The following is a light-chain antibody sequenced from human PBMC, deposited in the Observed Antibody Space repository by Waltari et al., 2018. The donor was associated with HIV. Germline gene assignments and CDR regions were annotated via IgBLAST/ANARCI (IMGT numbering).Light chain of an antibody. CDR1: NKNIEVYDL. Sequence: QSALTQPASVSGSPGQSITISCTGTNKNIEVYDLVSWYQQHPHKAPKLIISEVSKRPSGVSERFSGSKSGNTASLTISGLQAEDEATYYCYSYATTFWVFGGGTKLTVL. V-gene: IGLV2-23*02. J-gene: IGLJ3*02. CDR3: YSYATTFWV. CDR2: EVS.